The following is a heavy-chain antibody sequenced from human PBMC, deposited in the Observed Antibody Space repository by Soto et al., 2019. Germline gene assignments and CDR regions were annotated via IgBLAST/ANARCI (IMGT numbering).Heavy chain of an antibody. CDR3: AKTQNSSGWYPYYCYGMDV. V-gene: IGHV3-30*18. J-gene: IGHJ6*02. CDR1: GFTFSSYG. Sequence: GGSLRLSCAASGFTFSSYGMHWVRQAPGKGLEWVAVISYDGSNKYYADSVKGRFTTSRDNSKNTLYLQMNSLRAEDTAVYYCAKTQNSSGWYPYYCYGMDVWGQGTTVTVSS. D-gene: IGHD6-19*01. CDR2: ISYDGSNK.